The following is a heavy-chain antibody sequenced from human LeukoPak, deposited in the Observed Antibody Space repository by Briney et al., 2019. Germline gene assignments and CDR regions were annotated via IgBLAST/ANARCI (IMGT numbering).Heavy chain of an antibody. V-gene: IGHV1-18*01. Sequence: EASVKVSCKASGYTFTSYGISWVRQAPGQGLEWMGWISAYNGNTNYAQKLQGRVTMTTDTSTSTAYMELRSLRSDDTAVYYCARVLGYDFWSGYPTDNWFDPWGQGTLVTVSS. CDR1: GYTFTSYG. J-gene: IGHJ5*02. D-gene: IGHD3-3*01. CDR2: ISAYNGNT. CDR3: ARVLGYDFWSGYPTDNWFDP.